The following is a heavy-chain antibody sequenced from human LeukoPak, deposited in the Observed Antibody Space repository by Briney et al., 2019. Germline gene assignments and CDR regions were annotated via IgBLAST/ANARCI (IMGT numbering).Heavy chain of an antibody. Sequence: PGRSLRLSCAASGFTFSSYAMHWVRQAPGKGLEWVAVISYDGSNKYYADSVKGRFTISRDNSKNTLYLQMNSLRAEDTAVYYCARDPQGLEGPAFFDYWGQGTLVTVSS. CDR2: ISYDGSNK. J-gene: IGHJ4*02. CDR1: GFTFSSYA. D-gene: IGHD2-2*01. CDR3: ARDPQGLEGPAFFDY. V-gene: IGHV3-30*04.